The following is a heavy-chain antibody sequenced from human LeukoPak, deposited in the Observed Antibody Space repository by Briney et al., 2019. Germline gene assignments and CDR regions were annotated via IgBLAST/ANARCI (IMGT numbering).Heavy chain of an antibody. V-gene: IGHV4-31*03. Sequence: SETLSLTCTVSGGSISSGGYYWSWIRQHPGKGLEWIGYIYYSGSTYYNPSLKSRVTISVDTSKNQFSLKLSSVTAADTAVYYCAKSGYYYGVDYWGQGTLVTVSS. J-gene: IGHJ4*02. CDR2: IYYSGST. CDR1: GGSISSGGYY. CDR3: AKSGYYYGVDY. D-gene: IGHD3-22*01.